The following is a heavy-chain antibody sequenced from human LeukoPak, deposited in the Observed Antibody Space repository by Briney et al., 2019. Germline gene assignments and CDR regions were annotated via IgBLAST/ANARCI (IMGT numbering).Heavy chain of an antibody. J-gene: IGHJ4*02. V-gene: IGHV3-66*01. CDR2: IYSGGST. D-gene: IGHD2-15*01. Sequence: PGGSLRLSCAGSGFTFSSYSMNWVRQAPGKGLEWVSVIYSGGSTYYADSVKGRFTISRDNSKNTLYLQMNSLRAEDTAVYYCAKDRSGAYFDYWGQGTLVTVSS. CDR3: AKDRSGAYFDY. CDR1: GFTFSSYS.